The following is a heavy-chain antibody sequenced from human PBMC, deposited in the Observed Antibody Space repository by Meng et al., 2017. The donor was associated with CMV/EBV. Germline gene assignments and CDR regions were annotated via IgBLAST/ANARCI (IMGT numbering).Heavy chain of an antibody. CDR1: GYSISSVCY. D-gene: IGHD6-6*01. J-gene: IGHJ6*02. CDR3: VRAGSSSRDLFYYYGMDV. V-gene: IGHV4-38-2*02. CDR2: FLLSEPT. Sequence: CTVSGYSISSVCYWGWIRQPPGMGVQGFGTFLLSEPTYHNPSLESKVTMSADTSKNQFSLNLSSVTAADTAVYYCVRAGSSSRDLFYYYGMDVWGQGTTVTVSS.